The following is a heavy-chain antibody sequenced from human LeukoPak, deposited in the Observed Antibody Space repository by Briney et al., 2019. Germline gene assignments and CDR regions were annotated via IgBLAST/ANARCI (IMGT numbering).Heavy chain of an antibody. J-gene: IGHJ4*02. CDR3: AREHDYGDYELDY. CDR2: ISWNSGSI. D-gene: IGHD4-17*01. V-gene: IGHV3-9*01. CDR1: GFTFDDYA. Sequence: GGSLRLSCAASGFTFDDYAMPWVRQAPGKGLERVSGISWNSGSIGYADSVKGRFTISRDNAKNSLYLQMNSLRAEDTAVYYCAREHDYGDYELDYWGQGTLVTVSS.